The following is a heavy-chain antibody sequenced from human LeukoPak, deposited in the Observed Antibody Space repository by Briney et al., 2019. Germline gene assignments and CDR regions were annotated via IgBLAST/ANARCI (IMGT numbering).Heavy chain of an antibody. Sequence: GASVKVSCKASGYTFTGYYMHWVRQAPGQGLGWMGWINPNSGGTNYAQKFQGRVTMTRDTSISTAYMELSRLRSDDTAVYYCARDLLQIDGDYGYWGQGTLVTVSS. CDR2: INPNSGGT. CDR3: ARDLLQIDGDYGY. V-gene: IGHV1-2*02. CDR1: GYTFTGYY. J-gene: IGHJ4*02. D-gene: IGHD4-17*01.